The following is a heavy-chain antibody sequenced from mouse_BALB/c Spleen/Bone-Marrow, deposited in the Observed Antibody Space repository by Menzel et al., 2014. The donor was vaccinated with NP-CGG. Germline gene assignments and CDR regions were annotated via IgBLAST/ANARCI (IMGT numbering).Heavy chain of an antibody. CDR1: GYAFSSYW. Sequence: QVQLKQSGAELVRPGSSVKISCKASGYAFSSYWMNWVKQRPGQGLEWIGQIYPGDGDTNYNGKFKGKATLTADKSSSAAYMQLSTLTSEDSAVYFCARNSGAMDYWGQGTSVTVSS. J-gene: IGHJ4*01. CDR3: ARNSGAMDY. V-gene: IGHV1-80*01. CDR2: IYPGDGDT. D-gene: IGHD3-1*01.